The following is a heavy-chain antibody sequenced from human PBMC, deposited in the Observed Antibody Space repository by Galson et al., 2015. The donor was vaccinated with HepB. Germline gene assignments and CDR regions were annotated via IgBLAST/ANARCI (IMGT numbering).Heavy chain of an antibody. J-gene: IGHJ3*02. CDR1: GYTFTSYG. D-gene: IGHD1-26*01. CDR3: ARFDSGSYRTWAFDI. Sequence: SVKVSCKASGYTFTSYGISWVRQAPGQGLEWMGWISAYNGNTNYAQKLQGRVTMTTDTSTSTAYMELRSLRSDDTAVYYCARFDSGSYRTWAFDIWGQGTMVTVSS. V-gene: IGHV1-18*04. CDR2: ISAYNGNT.